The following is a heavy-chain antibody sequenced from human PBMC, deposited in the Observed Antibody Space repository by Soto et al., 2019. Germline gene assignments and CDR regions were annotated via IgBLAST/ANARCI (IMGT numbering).Heavy chain of an antibody. CDR1: GFTFSGSA. Sequence: GGSLRLSCAASGFTFSGSAITFVRHAPGKWLEYVSSITSSGSEVFHAASVKGRFTMSRDNSKNMLYLQMNNLRAEDTAVYYCAKDRASSWEGPSWGQGTLVTVSS. CDR2: ITSSGSEV. J-gene: IGHJ4*02. CDR3: AKDRASSWEGPS. V-gene: IGHV3-23*01. D-gene: IGHD6-13*01.